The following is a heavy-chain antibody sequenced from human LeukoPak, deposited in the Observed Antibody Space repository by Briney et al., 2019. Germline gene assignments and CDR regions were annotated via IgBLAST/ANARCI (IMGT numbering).Heavy chain of an antibody. Sequence: ASETLSLTCTVSGYSISSGYYWGWIRPPPGKGLEWIGSIYHSGSTYYNPSLKSRVTISVDTSKNQFSLKLSSVTAADTAVYYCARDVWDSHGVIDYWGQGTLVTVSS. V-gene: IGHV4-38-2*02. J-gene: IGHJ4*02. CDR1: GYSISSGYY. CDR2: IYHSGST. D-gene: IGHD1-26*01. CDR3: ARDVWDSHGVIDY.